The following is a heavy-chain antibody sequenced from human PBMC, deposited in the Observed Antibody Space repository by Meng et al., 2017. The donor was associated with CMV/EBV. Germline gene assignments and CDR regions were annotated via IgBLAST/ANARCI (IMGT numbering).Heavy chain of an antibody. V-gene: IGHV4-4*02. Sequence: SETLSLTCAVSGGSISSSNWWSWVRQPPGKGLEWIGEIYHSGSTNYNPSLKSRVTISVDTSKNQFSLKLSSVTAADTAVYYCARDVYCSSTSCYGGWFDPWGQGTLVTVSS. CDR3: ARDVYCSSTSCYGGWFDP. D-gene: IGHD2-2*01. CDR1: GGSISSSNW. J-gene: IGHJ5*02. CDR2: IYHSGST.